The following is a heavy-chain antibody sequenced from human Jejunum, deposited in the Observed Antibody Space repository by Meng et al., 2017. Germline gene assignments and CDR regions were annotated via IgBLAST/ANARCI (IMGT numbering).Heavy chain of an antibody. CDR2: IKPDGSET. V-gene: IGHV3-7*01. D-gene: IGHD3-9*01. J-gene: IGHJ4*02. CDR3: ATHNDWRFDY. Sequence: GESLKISCEGSGSTFSRYWMSWVRQAPGKGLEWVAVIKPDGSETGYVESLKGRLTIPRDNAKNSLYLQMNSLRAEDTAVYYCATHNDWRFDYWGQGTLVTVSS. CDR1: GSTFSRYW.